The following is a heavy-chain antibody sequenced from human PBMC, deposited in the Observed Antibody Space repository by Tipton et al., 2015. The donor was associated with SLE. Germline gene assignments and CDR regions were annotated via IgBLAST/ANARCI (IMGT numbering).Heavy chain of an antibody. CDR2: IYYSGST. J-gene: IGHJ4*02. Sequence: TLSLTCTVSGGSISSYYWSWIRQPPGKGLEWIGYIYYSGSTNYNPSLKSRVTISVDTSKNQFSLKLSSVTAADTAVYYCARDLGRLYFDYWGQGTLVTVPS. CDR3: ARDLGRLYFDY. CDR1: GGSISSYY. D-gene: IGHD3-16*01. V-gene: IGHV4-59*01.